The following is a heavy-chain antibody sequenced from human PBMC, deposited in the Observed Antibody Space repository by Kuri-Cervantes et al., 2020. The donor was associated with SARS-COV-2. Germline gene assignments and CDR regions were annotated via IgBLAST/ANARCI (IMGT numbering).Heavy chain of an antibody. CDR2: IIPILGIA. CDR3: ARDRNSGYDSDNY. CDR1: GGTFSSYT. D-gene: IGHD5-12*01. V-gene: IGHV1-69*04. Sequence: SVKVSCKASGGTFSSYTISWVRQAPGQGLEWMGRIIPILGIANYAQKFQGRVTITADKSTSTAYMELSSLRSEDTAVYYCARDRNSGYDSDNYWGQGTLVTVSS. J-gene: IGHJ4*02.